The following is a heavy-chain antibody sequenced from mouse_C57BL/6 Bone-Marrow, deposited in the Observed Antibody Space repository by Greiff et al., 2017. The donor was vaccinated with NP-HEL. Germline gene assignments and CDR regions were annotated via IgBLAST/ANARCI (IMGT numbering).Heavy chain of an antibody. CDR2: INPNNGGT. CDR1: GYTFTDYY. CDR3: ARILITTVVAPGYFDV. D-gene: IGHD1-1*01. J-gene: IGHJ1*03. V-gene: IGHV1-26*01. Sequence: EVQLQQSGPELVKPGASVKISCKASGYTFTDYYMNWVKQSHGKSLEWIGDINPNNGGTSYNQKFKGKATLTVDKSSSTAYMELRSLTSEDSAVYYCARILITTVVAPGYFDVWGTGTTVTVSS.